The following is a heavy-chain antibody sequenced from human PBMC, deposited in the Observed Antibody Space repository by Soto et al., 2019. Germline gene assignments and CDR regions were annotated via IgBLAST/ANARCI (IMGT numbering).Heavy chain of an antibody. D-gene: IGHD2-15*01. Sequence: EVQLLESGGGLVQPGGSLRLSCAASGFTFSSSAMTWVRQAPGKGPEWVSRINSDGSSTTYADSVRGRFTISRDNAKNTLYLQMHSLRAEDTAVYYCARDIVVVVATSDYGMDVWGQGTTVTVSS. CDR2: INSDGSST. V-gene: IGHV3-74*01. J-gene: IGHJ6*02. CDR1: GFTFSSSA. CDR3: ARDIVVVVATSDYGMDV.